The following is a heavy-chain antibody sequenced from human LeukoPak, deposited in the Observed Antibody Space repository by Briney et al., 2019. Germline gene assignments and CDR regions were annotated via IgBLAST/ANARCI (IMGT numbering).Heavy chain of an antibody. CDR2: ISDSGNT. V-gene: IGHV4-39*01. CDR3: ARHGASSSQYDY. Sequence: SETLSLTCTVSGVSISRGSHYWGWIRRPPGKGLEWIGSISDSGNTYYNPSLKSRVAIPVDTSKNQFSLKLNSVTAADTAVYYCARHGASSSQYDYWGQGTLVTVSS. D-gene: IGHD6-6*01. CDR1: GVSISRGSHY. J-gene: IGHJ4*02.